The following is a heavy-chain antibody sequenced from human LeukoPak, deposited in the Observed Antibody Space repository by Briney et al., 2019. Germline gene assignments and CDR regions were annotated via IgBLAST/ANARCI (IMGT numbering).Heavy chain of an antibody. J-gene: IGHJ3*02. CDR3: ARDLGTNDAFDI. CDR1: GGTFSSYA. CDR2: IIPIFGTA. D-gene: IGHD7-27*01. V-gene: IGHV1-69*13. Sequence: SVKVSCKASGGTFSSYAISWVRQAPGQGLEWMGGIIPIFGTANYAQKFQGRVTITADESTSTAYMELSSLRSEDTAVYYCARDLGTNDAFDIWGQGTMLTVSS.